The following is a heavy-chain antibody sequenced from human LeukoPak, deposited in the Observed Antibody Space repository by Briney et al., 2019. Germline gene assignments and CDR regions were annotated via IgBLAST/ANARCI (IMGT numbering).Heavy chain of an antibody. D-gene: IGHD1-14*01. CDR3: ARGKGINFDY. Sequence: SETLSLTCTVSGGSISSYYWSWIRQPPGKGLEWIGYIYYSGSTNYNPSLKSRVTISVDRSKNQFSLKLSSVTAADTAVYYCARGKGINFDYWGQGTLVTVSS. J-gene: IGHJ4*02. V-gene: IGHV4-59*12. CDR1: GGSISSYY. CDR2: IYYSGST.